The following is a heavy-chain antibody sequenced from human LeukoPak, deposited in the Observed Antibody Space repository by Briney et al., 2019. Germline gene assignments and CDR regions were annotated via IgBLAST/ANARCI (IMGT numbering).Heavy chain of an antibody. D-gene: IGHD1-26*01. CDR3: ARNQSGSLDY. Sequence: PGGSLRLAWAAAGFTVTNTWMAWVRQAPGKGLEWVANINQDASTKQYVDSVEGRFTISRDNAKNSLYLQMNSLRVDDTAVYYCARNQSGSLDYWGQGTLVTVSS. CDR1: GFTVTNTW. J-gene: IGHJ4*02. CDR2: INQDASTK. V-gene: IGHV3-7*01.